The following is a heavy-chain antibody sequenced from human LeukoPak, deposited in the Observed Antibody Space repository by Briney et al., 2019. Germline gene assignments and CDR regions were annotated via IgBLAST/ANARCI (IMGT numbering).Heavy chain of an antibody. CDR3: ARARGYSYGYDAFDI. D-gene: IGHD5-18*01. Sequence: SETLSLTCAVYGGSFSGYYWSWIRQPPGKGLEWIGEINHSGSTNYNPSLKSRVTISVDTSKNQFSLKLSSVTAADTAVYYCARARGYSYGYDAFDIWGQGTMVTVSP. J-gene: IGHJ3*02. CDR2: INHSGST. CDR1: GGSFSGYY. V-gene: IGHV4-34*01.